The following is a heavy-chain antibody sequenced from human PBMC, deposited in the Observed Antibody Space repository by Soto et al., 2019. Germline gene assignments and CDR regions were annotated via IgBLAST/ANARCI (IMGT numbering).Heavy chain of an antibody. J-gene: IGHJ6*02. CDR3: ARMGLRGGGPKCKTSCSYYYYGMDV. Sequence: ASVKVSCKASGYTFTSYGISWVRQAPGQGLEWMGWISAYNGNTNYAQKLQGRVTMTTDTSTSTAYMALRSLRSDDTAVYYCARMGLRGGGPKCKTSCSYYYYGMDVWGQGTRVTVSS. CDR1: GYTFTSYG. D-gene: IGHD2-2*01. V-gene: IGHV1-18*04. CDR2: ISAYNGNT.